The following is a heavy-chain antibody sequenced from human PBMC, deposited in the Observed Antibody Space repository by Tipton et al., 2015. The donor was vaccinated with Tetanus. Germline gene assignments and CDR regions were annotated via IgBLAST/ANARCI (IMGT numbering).Heavy chain of an antibody. CDR3: ARSADNWFDP. Sequence: TLSLTCSLSGGSLSSGTSYWDWIRQHPGKGLEWIGNIYYNGNALENPSLKDRVTLSLDKSKNQFSLRLSSVTAADTGIYYCARSADNWFDPWGQGILVTVSS. J-gene: IGHJ5*02. CDR2: IYYNGNA. CDR1: GGSLSSGTSY. V-gene: IGHV4-39*01.